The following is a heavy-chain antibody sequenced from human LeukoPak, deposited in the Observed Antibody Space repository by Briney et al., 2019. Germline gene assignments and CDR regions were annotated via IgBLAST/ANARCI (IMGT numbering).Heavy chain of an antibody. CDR3: ATVRGNRDSIWYYEY. CDR2: IWYDGSHT. Sequence: PGGSLRLSCAASGFTFRNYGMIWARQAPGKGLEWVALIWYDGSHTNYADSVKGRFTISRDNSKSTLFLQMNSLRAEDTAVYYCATVRGNRDSIWYYEYWGQGTLLTVSS. V-gene: IGHV3-33*01. J-gene: IGHJ4*02. CDR1: GFTFRNYG. D-gene: IGHD6-13*01.